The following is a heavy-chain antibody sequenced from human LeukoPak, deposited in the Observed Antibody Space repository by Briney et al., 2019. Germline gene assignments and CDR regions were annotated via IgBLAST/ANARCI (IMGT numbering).Heavy chain of an antibody. CDR3: ARLSHGEFWSGSYFDY. V-gene: IGHV1-2*02. J-gene: IGHJ4*02. Sequence: ASVNVSCKASVYTFTGYYMHWVRQAPGQGLEWMGWINPNSGGTNYAQKFQGRVTMTRDTSIRTASMERSRLRSDDTDVYYFARLSHGEFWSGSYFDYGGQGTLLSVPS. CDR1: VYTFTGYY. D-gene: IGHD3-3*01. CDR2: INPNSGGT.